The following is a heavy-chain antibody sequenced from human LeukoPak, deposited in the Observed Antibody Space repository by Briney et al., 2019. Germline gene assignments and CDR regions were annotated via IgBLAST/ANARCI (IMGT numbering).Heavy chain of an antibody. CDR3: ARGPPKYARAMANYFDP. Sequence: PSETLSLTCTVSGGSISSGDYYWSWIRQPPGKGLEWIGYIYHSGTTYYNPSLESRVTISVDRSKNQFSLKLTSVTAADTAAYYCARGPPKYARAMANYFDPWGQGTLVTVSS. D-gene: IGHD2-8*01. CDR2: IYHSGTT. V-gene: IGHV4-30-2*01. J-gene: IGHJ5*02. CDR1: GGSISSGDYY.